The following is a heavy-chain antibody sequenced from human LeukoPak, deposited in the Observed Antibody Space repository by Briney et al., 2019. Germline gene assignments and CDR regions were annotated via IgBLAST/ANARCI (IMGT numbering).Heavy chain of an antibody. D-gene: IGHD6-19*01. Sequence: GGSLRLSCAAPGXIFDNYAIHWVRQAPGKGLWWVSLISGDGGSTFYADSVRGRFTISRDNTRKSLSLQMSSLRSEDTALYYCARESETSGWYDYWGQGTLVTVSS. CDR1: GXIFDNYA. CDR3: ARESETSGWYDY. V-gene: IGHV3-43*02. J-gene: IGHJ4*02. CDR2: ISGDGGST.